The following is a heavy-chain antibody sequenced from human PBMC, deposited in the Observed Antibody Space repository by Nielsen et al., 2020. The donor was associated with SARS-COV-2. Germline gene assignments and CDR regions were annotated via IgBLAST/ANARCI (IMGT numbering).Heavy chain of an antibody. CDR3: ARVELWSGPFDY. V-gene: IGHV1-46*01. CDR2: INPGSGST. D-gene: IGHD3-3*01. CDR1: GYTFTTYY. Sequence: ASVKVSCKASGYTFTTYYMHWVRQAPGQGLEWMGVINPGSGSTTHARKFQDRVTMTRDTSTSTVYMELSSLRSEDTAVYYCARVELWSGPFDYWGQGTLVTVSS. J-gene: IGHJ4*02.